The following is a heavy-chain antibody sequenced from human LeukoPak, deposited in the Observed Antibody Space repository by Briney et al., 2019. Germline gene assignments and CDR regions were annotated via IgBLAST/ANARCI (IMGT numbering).Heavy chain of an antibody. J-gene: IGHJ3*02. CDR1: GGSISSYY. CDR2: IYTSGST. CDR3: ARDRRESTKPNDAFDI. V-gene: IGHV4-4*07. Sequence: ASETLSLTCTVSGGSISSYYWSWIRQPAGKGLEWIGRIYTSGSTNYNPSLKSRVTMSVDTSKNQFSLKLSSVTAADTAVYYCARDRRESTKPNDAFDIWGQGTMVTVSS. D-gene: IGHD1-1*01.